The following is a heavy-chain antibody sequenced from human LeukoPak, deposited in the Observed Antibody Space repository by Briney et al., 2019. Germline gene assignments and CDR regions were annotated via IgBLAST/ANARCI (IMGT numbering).Heavy chain of an antibody. CDR3: AREVGFGVAAYSFDS. CDR2: IYYSGST. CDR1: GGSISGYY. D-gene: IGHD3-3*01. Sequence: SETLSLTCTVSGGSISGYYWSWIRQPPGKRLEWIGYIYYSGSTNYNPSLKSRVTISVDTSQNQFSLKLSSLTAADTAVYYCAREVGFGVAAYSFDSWGQGTLVTVSS. J-gene: IGHJ4*02. V-gene: IGHV4-59*01.